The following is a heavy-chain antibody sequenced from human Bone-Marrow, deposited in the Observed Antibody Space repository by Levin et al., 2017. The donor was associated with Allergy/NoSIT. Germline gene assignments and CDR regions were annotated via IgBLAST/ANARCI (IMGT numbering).Heavy chain of an antibody. CDR3: ARDGYCSGGSCLEGWFDP. Sequence: VASVKVSCKASGYTFTGYYMHWVRQAPGQGLEWMGWINPNSGGTNYAQKFQGRVTMTRDTSISTAYMELSRLRSDDTAVYYCARDGYCSGGSCLEGWFDPWGQGTLVTVSS. V-gene: IGHV1-2*02. CDR1: GYTFTGYY. D-gene: IGHD2-15*01. J-gene: IGHJ5*02. CDR2: INPNSGGT.